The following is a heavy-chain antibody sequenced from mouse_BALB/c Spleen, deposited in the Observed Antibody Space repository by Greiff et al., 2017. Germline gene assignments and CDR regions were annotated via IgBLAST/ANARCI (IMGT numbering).Heavy chain of an antibody. D-gene: IGHD4-1*02. Sequence: EVQRVESGGGLVQPGGSRKLSCAASGFTFSSFGMHWVRQAPEKGLEWVAYISSGSSTIYYADTVKGRFTISRDNPKNTLFLQMTSLRSEDTAMYYCARSGANWEWFAYWGQGTLVTVSA. V-gene: IGHV5-17*02. CDR2: ISSGSSTI. CDR3: ARSGANWEWFAY. J-gene: IGHJ3*01. CDR1: GFTFSSFG.